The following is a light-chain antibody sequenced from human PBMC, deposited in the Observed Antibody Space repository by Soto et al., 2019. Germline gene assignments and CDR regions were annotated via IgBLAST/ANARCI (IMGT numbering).Light chain of an antibody. V-gene: IGLV2-14*01. Sequence: QSALTQPASVSGSPGQSITIPCTGTSSDVGGFNSVSWYQQHPGEAPKLMIYEVSLRPSGVSNRFSGSKSDNTASLTISGLQAEDEASYYCTSYTTSSTLVFGGGTQLTVL. J-gene: IGLJ3*02. CDR1: SSDVGGFNS. CDR2: EVS. CDR3: TSYTTSSTLV.